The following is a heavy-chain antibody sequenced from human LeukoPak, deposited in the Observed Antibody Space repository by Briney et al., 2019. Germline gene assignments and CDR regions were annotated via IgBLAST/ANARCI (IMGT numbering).Heavy chain of an antibody. Sequence: GGGLRLSCAAPGFSFSSYSMKWGRQAPGEGVGWVSAISGSGGSTYYADSVKGRFTISRDNSKNTLYLQMNSLRAEDTAVYYCAKDHYSTFDYWGQGTLVTVSS. CDR2: ISGSGGST. V-gene: IGHV3-23*01. D-gene: IGHD6-13*01. CDR3: AKDHYSTFDY. CDR1: GFSFSSYS. J-gene: IGHJ4*02.